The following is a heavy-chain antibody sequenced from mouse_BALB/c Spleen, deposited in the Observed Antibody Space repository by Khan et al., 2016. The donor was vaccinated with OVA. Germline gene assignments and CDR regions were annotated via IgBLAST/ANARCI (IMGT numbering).Heavy chain of an antibody. CDR3: AREDYGQWYFDV. Sequence: EVELVESGGGLVQPGGSRKLSCAASGFTFSSFGMHWVRQAPEKGLEWVAYISSGSSSIYYADTVKGRFTISRDNPKNTLFLQMTSLRSEDTAMYYRAREDYGQWYFDVWGAGTTVTVSS. V-gene: IGHV5-17*02. CDR1: GFTFSSFG. J-gene: IGHJ1*01. CDR2: ISSGSSSI. D-gene: IGHD1-1*02.